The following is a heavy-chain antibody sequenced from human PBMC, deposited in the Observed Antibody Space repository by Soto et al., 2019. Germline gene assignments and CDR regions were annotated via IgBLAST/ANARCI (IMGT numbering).Heavy chain of an antibody. D-gene: IGHD1-7*01. CDR2: ISYRGST. CDR1: GGSVSSGSYY. CDR3: ARHNPADNWNYDY. V-gene: IGHV4-61*01. J-gene: IGHJ4*02. Sequence: SDTLSLTCTVSGGSVSSGSYYRSWIRQPPGEGLEWIGYISYRGSTTYNPSLKSRVTISLGTSENQFSLNLRSVTAADTAVYFCARHNPADNWNYDYWGQGALVTVSS.